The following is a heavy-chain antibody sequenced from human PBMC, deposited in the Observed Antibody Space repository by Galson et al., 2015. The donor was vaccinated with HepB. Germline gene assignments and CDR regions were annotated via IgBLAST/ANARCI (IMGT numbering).Heavy chain of an antibody. CDR2: ISSNGGST. CDR3: AKSMHRIDY. J-gene: IGHJ4*02. V-gene: IGHV3-64*01. CDR1: GFTFSSYA. Sequence: SLRLSCAASGFTFSSYAMHWVRQAPGKGLEYVSAISSNGGSTYYANSVKGRFTISRDNSKNTLYLQMNSLRAEDTAVYYCAKSMHRIDYSGQGTLVTVSS.